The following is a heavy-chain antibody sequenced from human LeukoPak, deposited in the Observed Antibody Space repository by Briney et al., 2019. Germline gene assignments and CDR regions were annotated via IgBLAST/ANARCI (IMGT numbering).Heavy chain of an antibody. V-gene: IGHV3-53*01. CDR1: GFTVSSNY. J-gene: IGHJ4*02. CDR3: ARRGYYDSSGYSFGH. Sequence: TGGSLRLSCAASGFTVSSNYMSWVRQAPGKGLEWVSVIYSGGSTYYADSVKGRFTISRDNAKNSLYLQMNSLRAEDTAVYYCARRGYYDSSGYSFGHWGQGTLVTVSS. D-gene: IGHD3-22*01. CDR2: IYSGGST.